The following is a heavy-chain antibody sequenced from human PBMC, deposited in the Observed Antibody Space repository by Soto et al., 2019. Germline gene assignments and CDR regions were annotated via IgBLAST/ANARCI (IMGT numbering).Heavy chain of an antibody. CDR1: GFTFSSYA. D-gene: IGHD2-8*01. CDR2: ISGSGGST. Sequence: PXGSLRLSCAASGFTFSSYAMSWVRQAPGKGLEWVSAISGSGGSTYYADSVKGRFTISRDNSKNTLYLQMNSLRAEDTAVYYCAKAPIVLNRPGGFDYWGQGNLVTVSS. V-gene: IGHV3-23*01. CDR3: AKAPIVLNRPGGFDY. J-gene: IGHJ4*02.